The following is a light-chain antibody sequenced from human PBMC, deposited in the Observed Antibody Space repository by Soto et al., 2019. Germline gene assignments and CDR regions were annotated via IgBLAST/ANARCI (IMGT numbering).Light chain of an antibody. CDR2: GAS. CDR1: QSVSSN. V-gene: IGKV3-15*01. Sequence: EIVMTQSPATLSVSLGERATLSCRASQSVSSNLAWYQQKPGQAPRLLIYGASTRATGIPARFSGSGSGTEFTLTISSLQSEDFAVYYCQQYNNWPQTFGQGTKVEIQ. J-gene: IGKJ1*01. CDR3: QQYNNWPQT.